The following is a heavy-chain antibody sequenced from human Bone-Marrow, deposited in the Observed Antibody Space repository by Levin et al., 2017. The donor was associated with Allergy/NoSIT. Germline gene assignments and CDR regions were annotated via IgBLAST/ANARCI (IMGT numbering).Heavy chain of an antibody. D-gene: IGHD5-18*01. CDR3: AKDIGFGAMVDS. CDR1: GFTFEDFA. Sequence: SCAASGFTFEDFAMHWVRQGTGKGLEWVSSISWDSANIGYAESVKGRFTISRDNAKNSLYLEMNSLKVEDTALYYCAKDIGFGAMVDSWGRGTQVTVSS. CDR2: ISWDSANI. V-gene: IGHV3-9*01. J-gene: IGHJ4*02.